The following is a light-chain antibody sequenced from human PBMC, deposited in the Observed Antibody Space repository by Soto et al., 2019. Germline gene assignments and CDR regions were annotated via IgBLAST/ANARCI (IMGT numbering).Light chain of an antibody. CDR3: CSYAGSSTWV. V-gene: IGLV2-23*01. CDR1: SSDVGSYNL. J-gene: IGLJ3*02. Sequence: QSALTQPASVSGSPGQSITISCTGTSSDVGSYNLVSWYQQHPGKAPKLMIYEGSKRPSGVSNRFSGSKSGNTASLTISGHQAEDEADYYCCSYAGSSTWVFGGGTK. CDR2: EGS.